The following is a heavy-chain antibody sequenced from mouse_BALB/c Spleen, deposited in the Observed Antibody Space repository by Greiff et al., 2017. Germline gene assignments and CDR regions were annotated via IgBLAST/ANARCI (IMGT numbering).Heavy chain of an antibody. CDR2: IDPANGNT. CDR3: ARFPATFAY. D-gene: IGHD1-2*01. J-gene: IGHJ3*01. V-gene: IGHV14-3*02. CDR1: GFNIKDTY. Sequence: EVQVVESGAELVKPGASVKLSCTASGFNIKDTYMHWVKQRPEQGLEWIGRIDPANGNTKYDPKFQGKATITADTSSNTAYLQLSSLTSEDTAVYYCARFPATFAYWGQGTLVTVSA.